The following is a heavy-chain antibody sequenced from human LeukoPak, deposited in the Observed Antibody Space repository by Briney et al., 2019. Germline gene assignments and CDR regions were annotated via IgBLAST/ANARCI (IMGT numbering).Heavy chain of an antibody. CDR1: GYTFTNYA. CDR2: INAGNGNT. D-gene: IGHD4-17*01. J-gene: IGHJ4*02. Sequence: ASVKVSCKASGYTFTNYAIHWVRQAPGQRLEWMGWINAGNGNTKYSQKFQGRVTITRDTSASTAYMELSSLRSEDTAVYYCASESGGDYGGGFDYWGQGTLVTVSS. V-gene: IGHV1-3*01. CDR3: ASESGGDYGGGFDY.